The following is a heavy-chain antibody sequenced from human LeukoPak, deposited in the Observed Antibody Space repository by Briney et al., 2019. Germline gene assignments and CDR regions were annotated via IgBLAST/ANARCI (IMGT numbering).Heavy chain of an antibody. V-gene: IGHV4-38-2*01. CDR3: ATDPHIVVVTAIQNDY. CDR2: IYHSGST. CDR1: GGSFSGYY. D-gene: IGHD2-21*02. Sequence: SETLSLTCAVYGGSFSGYYWGWIRQPPGKGLEWIGSIYHSGSTYYNPSLKSRVTISVDTSKNQFSLKLSSVTAADTAVYYCATDPHIVVVTAIQNDYWGQGALVTVSS. J-gene: IGHJ4*02.